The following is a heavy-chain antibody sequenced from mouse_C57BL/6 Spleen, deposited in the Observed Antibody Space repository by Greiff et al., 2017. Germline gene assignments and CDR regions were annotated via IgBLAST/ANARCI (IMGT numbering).Heavy chain of an antibody. CDR2: IYPGDGDT. CDR1: GYAFSSYW. D-gene: IGHD3-2*02. CDR3: ARQRGSSGYGFAY. V-gene: IGHV1-80*01. J-gene: IGHJ3*01. Sequence: QVQLQQSGAELVKPGASVKISCKASGYAFSSYWMNWVKQRPGKGLGWIGQIYPGDGDTNYNGKFKGKATLTADKSSSTAYMQLSSLTSEDSAVYFCARQRGSSGYGFAYWGQGTLVTVSA.